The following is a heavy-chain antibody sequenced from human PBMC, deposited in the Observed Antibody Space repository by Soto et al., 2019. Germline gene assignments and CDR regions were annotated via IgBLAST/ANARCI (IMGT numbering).Heavy chain of an antibody. V-gene: IGHV4-34*01. Sequence: SETLSLTCTVSGGSFTGHFWSWVRQPPGKGLEWIGEVSHSGNTKYYPSLRSRVTLSIDSSKSQISLAPTSVTAADTAVYYCARAKFESTGWHQFDIWGQGTLVTVSS. CDR1: GGSFTGHF. CDR2: VSHSGNT. D-gene: IGHD7-27*01. CDR3: ARAKFESTGWHQFDI. J-gene: IGHJ4*02.